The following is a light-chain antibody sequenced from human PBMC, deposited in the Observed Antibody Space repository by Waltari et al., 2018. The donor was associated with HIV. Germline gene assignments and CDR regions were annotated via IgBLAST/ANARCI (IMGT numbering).Light chain of an antibody. J-gene: IGLJ2*01. CDR1: SSDVGTYNS. CDR2: EVS. CDR3: SSYTSGNAVL. Sequence: QSALTQPASLSGSPGQSITISCTGSSSDVGTYNSVSWYQQHPVKAPKLIIYEVSNRPSGVSNRFSGSKSGSTASLTISGLQAEDEADYYCSSYTSGNAVLFGGGTKVTVL. V-gene: IGLV2-14*01.